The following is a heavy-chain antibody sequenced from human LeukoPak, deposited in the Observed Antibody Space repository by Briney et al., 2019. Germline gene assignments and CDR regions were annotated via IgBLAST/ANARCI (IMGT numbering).Heavy chain of an antibody. J-gene: IGHJ3*02. V-gene: IGHV4-39*07. CDR3: AREAYYYDSSEAFDI. D-gene: IGHD3-22*01. CDR1: GVSISNYY. CDR2: IYYSGNT. Sequence: SETLSLTCTVSGVSISNYYWGWIRQAPGKGLEWIGSIYYSGNTYYNSSLKSRVTISLDTSKNQFSLNLFSVTAADTAMYYCAREAYYYDSSEAFDIWGQGTMVTVSS.